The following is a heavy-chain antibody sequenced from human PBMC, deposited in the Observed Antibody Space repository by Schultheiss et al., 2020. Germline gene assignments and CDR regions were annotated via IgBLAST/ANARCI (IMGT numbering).Heavy chain of an antibody. Sequence: SETLSLTCAVYGGSFSGYFWTWVRQPPGKGLEWIGEINESGTTNYNPSLIGRVTMALDTSKTELSLKLTSVTAADTAVYYCARGPRPISAMGWFDPWGQGTLVTVSS. V-gene: IGHV4-34*01. J-gene: IGHJ5*02. CDR3: ARGPRPISAMGWFDP. D-gene: IGHD2-2*02. CDR1: GGSFSGYF. CDR2: INESGTT.